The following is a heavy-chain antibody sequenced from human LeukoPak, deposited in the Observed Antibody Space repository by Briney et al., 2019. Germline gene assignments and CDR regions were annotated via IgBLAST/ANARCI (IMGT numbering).Heavy chain of an antibody. J-gene: IGHJ4*02. V-gene: IGHV4-59*12. CDR1: GGSISSYY. D-gene: IGHD6-13*01. CDR2: IYYSGST. CDR3: ARVKPIAAAGIY. Sequence: SETLSLTCTVSGGSISSYYWSWIRQPPGKGLEWIGYIYYSGSTNYNPSLKSRVTISVDTSKNQFSLKLSSVTAADTAVYYCARVKPIAAAGIYWGQGTLVTVSS.